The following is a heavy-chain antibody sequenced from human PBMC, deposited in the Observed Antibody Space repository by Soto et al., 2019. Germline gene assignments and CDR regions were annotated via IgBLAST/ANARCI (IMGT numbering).Heavy chain of an antibody. V-gene: IGHV2-5*01. CDR3: ARRDTYSCSSLFAY. CDR1: GFPLNKKQMG. CDR2: IYWNDDK. Sequence: GFPLNKKQMGVGWIRQPPGKALEWLALIYWNDDKRFSPSLKSRLSITKDASKNQVVLTMTDMDPLDTAIFFCARRDTYSCSSLFAYWGQGTLVIVSS. D-gene: IGHD5-18*01. J-gene: IGHJ4*02.